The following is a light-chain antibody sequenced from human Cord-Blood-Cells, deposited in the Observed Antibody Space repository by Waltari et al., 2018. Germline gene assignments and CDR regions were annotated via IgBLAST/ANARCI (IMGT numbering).Light chain of an antibody. V-gene: IGKV4-1*01. CDR3: QQYDSPPL. CDR2: WAS. CDR1: QSVLYSSNNKNY. Sequence: DIVMTQSPDSLAVSLGERATINCKSSQSVLYSSNNKNYLAWYQQKPGQPPKLLIYWASTRESGVLDRFGGRGSGTDFTLTICSLQADDVAFYYCQQYDSPPLFGPGTKVDIK. J-gene: IGKJ3*01.